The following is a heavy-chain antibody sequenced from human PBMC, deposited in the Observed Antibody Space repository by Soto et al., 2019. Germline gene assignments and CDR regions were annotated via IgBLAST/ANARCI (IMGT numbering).Heavy chain of an antibody. CDR1: GGSISSGGYY. Sequence: QVQLQESGPGLVKPSQTLSLTCTVSGGSISSGGYYWSWVRQHPGKGLEWIGYIYYSGSTFYNPSLTRRVTISVDTSKYQFSLKLSSVTAADTAVYYCARGSYYDSSGYYPYWGQGTLVTVSS. V-gene: IGHV4-31*03. CDR2: IYYSGST. J-gene: IGHJ4*02. CDR3: ARGSYYDSSGYYPY. D-gene: IGHD3-22*01.